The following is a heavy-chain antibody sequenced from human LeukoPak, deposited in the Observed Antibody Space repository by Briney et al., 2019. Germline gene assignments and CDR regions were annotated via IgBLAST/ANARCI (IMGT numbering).Heavy chain of an antibody. V-gene: IGHV3-23*01. Sequence: RGSLRLSCAASGFTFSSYAMSAGRETPGGGRGWGSAISGGGSSTYYADSVKGRFTISRDKSKNTLYLQMNSLRAEDTSVYYCAKDRSRGLGFGELLLFDPWGQGALVTVSS. CDR3: AKDRSRGLGFGELLLFDP. CDR2: ISGGGSST. J-gene: IGHJ5*02. CDR1: GFTFSSYA. D-gene: IGHD3-10*01.